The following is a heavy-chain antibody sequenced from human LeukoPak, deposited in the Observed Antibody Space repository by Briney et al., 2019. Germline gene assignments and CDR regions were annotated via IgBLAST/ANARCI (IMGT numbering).Heavy chain of an antibody. CDR2: ISSGGST. V-gene: IGHV3-53*01. CDR3: ARGGDIVGATRSAFDI. D-gene: IGHD1-26*01. CDR1: GFTVSSNY. Sequence: GGSLRLSCAASGFTVSSNYMSWVRQAPGKGLEWVPVISSGGSTYYADSVTGRFTISRDNSKNTLYLQMNSLRAEDTAVYYCARGGDIVGATRSAFDIWGQGTLVTVSS. J-gene: IGHJ3*02.